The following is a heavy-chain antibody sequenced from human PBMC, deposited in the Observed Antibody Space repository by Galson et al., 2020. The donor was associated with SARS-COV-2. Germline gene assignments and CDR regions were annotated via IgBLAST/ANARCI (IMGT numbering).Heavy chain of an antibody. V-gene: IGHV3-33*01. Sequence: GGSLRLSCAASGFTFSSYGMHWVRQAPGKGLEWVAVIWYDGSNKYYADSVKGRFTISRDNSKNTLYLQMNSLRAEDTAVYYCAREAPLPTGYSCGWAPEGIDYWGQGTLVTVSS. J-gene: IGHJ4*02. CDR3: AREAPLPTGYSCGWAPEGIDY. D-gene: IGHD6-19*01. CDR1: GFTFSSYG. CDR2: IWYDGSNK.